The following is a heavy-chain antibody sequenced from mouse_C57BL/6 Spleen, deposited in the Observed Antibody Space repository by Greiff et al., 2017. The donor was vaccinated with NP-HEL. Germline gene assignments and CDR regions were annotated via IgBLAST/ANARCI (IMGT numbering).Heavy chain of an antibody. V-gene: IGHV5-4*01. CDR3: ARDAGDGAY. Sequence: EVQGVESGGGLVKPGGSLKLSCAASGFTFSSYAMSWVRQTPEKRLEWVATISDGGSYTYYPDNVKGRFTISRDNAKNNLYLQMSHLKSEDTAMYYCARDAGDGAYWGQGTLVTVSA. D-gene: IGHD3-3*01. J-gene: IGHJ3*01. CDR1: GFTFSSYA. CDR2: ISDGGSYT.